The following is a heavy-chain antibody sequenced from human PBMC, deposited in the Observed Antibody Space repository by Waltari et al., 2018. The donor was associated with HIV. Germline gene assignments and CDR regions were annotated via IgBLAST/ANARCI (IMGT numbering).Heavy chain of an antibody. Sequence: QLQLQESGPGLVTPSESLSPTCTGPGDSITSNVYYWGWFRQPPGKGLEWIGSVYYGGSTYYNPSLKSRVTISVDTSKNQFYLRLRSVTAADTAVYYCAPRDYGDYQFDYWGRGTLVTVSS. CDR1: GDSITSNVYY. J-gene: IGHJ4*02. D-gene: IGHD4-17*01. CDR2: VYYGGST. V-gene: IGHV4-39*01. CDR3: APRDYGDYQFDY.